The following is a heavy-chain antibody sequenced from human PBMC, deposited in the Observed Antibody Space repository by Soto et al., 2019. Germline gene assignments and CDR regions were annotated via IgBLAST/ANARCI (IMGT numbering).Heavy chain of an antibody. CDR2: ILYSGTT. V-gene: IGHV4-59*02. Sequence: SETLSLTCTVSGGSVSGYYWSWIRQPPGKGLEWLGYILYSGTTKYNPSVKSRVAISVDTSKNQFSLKLSSVTAADTAVYYCARGAYDYVWGSYRYRQSWFDYWGQGTLVTVSS. D-gene: IGHD3-16*02. CDR3: ARGAYDYVWGSYRYRQSWFDY. CDR1: GGSVSGYY. J-gene: IGHJ4*02.